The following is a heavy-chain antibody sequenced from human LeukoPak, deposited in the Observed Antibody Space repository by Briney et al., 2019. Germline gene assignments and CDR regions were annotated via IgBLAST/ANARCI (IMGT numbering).Heavy chain of an antibody. D-gene: IGHD6-19*01. CDR3: AKDYSSGWFRYFDY. J-gene: IGHJ4*02. CDR1: GFTFSSYA. Sequence: GGSLRLSCAASGFTFSSYAMSWVRQAPGKGLEWVSAISGSGGSTYYADSVRGRFTISRDNSKNTLYLQMNSLRAEDTAVYYCAKDYSSGWFRYFDYWGQGTLVTVSS. V-gene: IGHV3-23*01. CDR2: ISGSGGST.